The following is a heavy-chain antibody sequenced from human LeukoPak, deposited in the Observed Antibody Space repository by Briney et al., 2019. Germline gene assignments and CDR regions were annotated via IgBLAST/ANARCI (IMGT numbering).Heavy chain of an antibody. CDR1: GRSFSGYY. CDR3: ARAKGYGLALYY. J-gene: IGHJ4*02. D-gene: IGHD4-17*01. CDR2: INHSGST. V-gene: IGHV4-34*01. Sequence: SETLSLTCAIYGRSFSGYYWSWIRQPPGKGLEWIGEINHSGSTNYNPSLKSRVTISVDTSKNQFSLKLSSVTAADTAVYYCARAKGYGLALYYWGQGTLVTVSS.